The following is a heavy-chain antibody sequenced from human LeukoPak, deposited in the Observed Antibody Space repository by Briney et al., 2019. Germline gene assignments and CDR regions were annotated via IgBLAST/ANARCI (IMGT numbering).Heavy chain of an antibody. CDR3: ARGRLRGSSWYSYPEDY. CDR2: INSDGSST. V-gene: IGHV3-74*01. Sequence: GGSLRLSCAASGFTFDDYGMSWVRQAPGKGLVWVSRINSDGSSTSYADSVKGRFTISRDNAKNTLYLQMNSLRAEDTAVYYCARGRLRGSSWYSYPEDYWGQGTLVTVSS. D-gene: IGHD6-13*01. CDR1: GFTFDDYG. J-gene: IGHJ4*02.